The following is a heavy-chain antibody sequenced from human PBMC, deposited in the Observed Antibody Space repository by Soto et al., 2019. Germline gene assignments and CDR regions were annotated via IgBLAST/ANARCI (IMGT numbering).Heavy chain of an antibody. V-gene: IGHV1-69*13. D-gene: IGHD3-10*01. CDR3: ARDGGFGELKY. Sequence: VASVKVSCKASGDTFSGYPINWVRQAPGEGLEWMGRIIPAFGTTNDAQRFEGRVTFTADESTNTAYMELRGLLSEDTAVYYCARDGGFGELKYWGPGTLVTAPQ. CDR2: IIPAFGTT. J-gene: IGHJ4*02. CDR1: GDTFSGYP.